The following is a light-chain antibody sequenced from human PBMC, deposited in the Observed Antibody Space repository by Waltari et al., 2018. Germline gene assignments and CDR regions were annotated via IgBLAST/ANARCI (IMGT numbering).Light chain of an antibody. CDR1: RILGDSNTRNC. CDR3: QQYSNTPRT. J-gene: IGKJ4*02. Sequence: DIVMTQSPDSLAVSVGERATITCNSTRILGDSNTRNCLAWYQQKPGQPPKLLAYWASTRESGVPDRFSASGSGTDFTLTISSLQAEDVAVYYCQQYSNTPRTFGAGTRVEIK. V-gene: IGKV4-1*01. CDR2: WAS.